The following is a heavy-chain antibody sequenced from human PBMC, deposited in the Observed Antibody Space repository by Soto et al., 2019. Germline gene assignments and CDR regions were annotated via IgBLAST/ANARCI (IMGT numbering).Heavy chain of an antibody. CDR1: GGSFSGYY. J-gene: IGHJ4*02. CDR2: INHSGST. V-gene: IGHV4-34*01. CDR3: ARGAITGTTSPFAY. D-gene: IGHD1-7*01. Sequence: SETLSLTCAVYGGSFSGYYWSWIRQPPGKGLEWIGEINHSGSTNYNPSLKSRVTISVDTSKNQFSLKLSSVTAADTAVYYCARGAITGTTSPFAYWGQGTLVTVSS.